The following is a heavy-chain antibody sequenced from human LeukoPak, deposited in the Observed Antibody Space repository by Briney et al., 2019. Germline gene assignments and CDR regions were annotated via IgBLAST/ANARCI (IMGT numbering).Heavy chain of an antibody. CDR3: ARDRDSGYDFDYYMDV. CDR1: GGTFSSYT. D-gene: IGHD5-12*01. Sequence: SVKVSCKASGGTFSSYTISWARQAPGQGLEWMGRIIPILGIANYAQKFQGRVTITADKSTSTAYMELSSLRSEDTAVYYCARDRDSGYDFDYYMDVWGKGTTVTVSS. CDR2: IIPILGIA. V-gene: IGHV1-69*04. J-gene: IGHJ6*03.